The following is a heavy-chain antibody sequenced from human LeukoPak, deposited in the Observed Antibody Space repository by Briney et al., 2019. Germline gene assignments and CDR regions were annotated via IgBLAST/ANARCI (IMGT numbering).Heavy chain of an antibody. J-gene: IGHJ5*02. CDR1: GFTFRTYA. Sequence: GGSLRLSCAASGFTFRTYAMSWVRQAPGKGLEWVSAISGSGGNTYYADSVKGRFTISRDNSKNTLYLQMNSLRAEDTAVYYCAKVGNDFWSGYLNWFDPWGQGTLVTVSS. D-gene: IGHD3-3*01. CDR3: AKVGNDFWSGYLNWFDP. CDR2: ISGSGGNT. V-gene: IGHV3-23*01.